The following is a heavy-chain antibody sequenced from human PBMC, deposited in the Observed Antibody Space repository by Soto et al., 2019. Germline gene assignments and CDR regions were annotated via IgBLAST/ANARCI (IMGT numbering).Heavy chain of an antibody. CDR1: GDSVSSSSVT. D-gene: IGHD1-26*01. CDR2: TYYRSKWYN. J-gene: IGHJ5*01. Sequence: SQTLSLTCAISGDSVSSSSVTWNWIRQSPSRGLEWLGRTYYRSKWYNDYAESVKSRITINPDTSKNQFSLHLNSVTPEETAVYYCVRLIGNSWLDFWGQGTLVTVSS. CDR3: VRLIGNSWLDF. V-gene: IGHV6-1*01.